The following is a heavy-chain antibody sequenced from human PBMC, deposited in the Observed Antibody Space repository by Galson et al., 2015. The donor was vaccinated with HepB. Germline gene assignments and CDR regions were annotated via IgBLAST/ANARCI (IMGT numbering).Heavy chain of an antibody. CDR2: ISAYNGNT. Sequence: SVKVSCKASGYTFTSYGISWVRQAPGQGLEWMGWISAYNGNTNYAQKLQGRVTMTTDTSTSTAYMELRSLRSDDTAVYYCARDRSVVVPAAMNYWDQGTLVTVSS. CDR3: ARDRSVVVPAAMNY. J-gene: IGHJ4*02. CDR1: GYTFTSYG. V-gene: IGHV1-18*01. D-gene: IGHD2-2*01.